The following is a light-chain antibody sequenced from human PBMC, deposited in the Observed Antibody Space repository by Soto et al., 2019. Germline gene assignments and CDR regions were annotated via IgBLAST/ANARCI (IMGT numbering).Light chain of an antibody. CDR1: QSVRSH. J-gene: IGKJ5*01. CDR3: QQYKNWPL. CDR2: GAT. Sequence: IVLTQSPATLSVSPGEGVTLSCRASQSVRSHLAWYQQKPRQPPSLLIYGATTRATGIPSRRGGSWFREVLTLTISSMPSEYAAYYYYQQYKNWPLFGQGTRLEIK. V-gene: IGKV3-15*01.